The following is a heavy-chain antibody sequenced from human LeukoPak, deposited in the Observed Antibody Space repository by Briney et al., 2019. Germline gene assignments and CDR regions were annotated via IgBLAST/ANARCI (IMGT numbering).Heavy chain of an antibody. Sequence: GASVMVSCRASGGTFSSYAISWVRQAPGQGLEWMGGIIPIFGTANYAQKFQGRVTITADESTSTAYMELSSLRSEDTAVYYCARAVWKWLVPVSFDYWGQGTLVTVPS. CDR3: ARAVWKWLVPVSFDY. J-gene: IGHJ4*02. CDR2: IIPIFGTA. V-gene: IGHV1-69*01. D-gene: IGHD6-19*01. CDR1: GGTFSSYA.